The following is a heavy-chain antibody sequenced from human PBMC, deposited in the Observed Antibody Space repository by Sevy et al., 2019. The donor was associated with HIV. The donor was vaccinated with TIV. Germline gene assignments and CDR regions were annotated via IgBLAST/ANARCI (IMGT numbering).Heavy chain of an antibody. V-gene: IGHV3-33*06. Sequence: GGSLRLSCAASGFTFSTYGMHWVRQAPGKGLEWVAVIWFDGSNTYYADSVKGRFTISRDIAKNTLHLQMNSLRVEDTAVYYCAKGYGSGTYFLPPLFDYWAQGTLVTVSS. CDR1: GFTFSTYG. CDR3: AKGYGSGTYFLPPLFDY. CDR2: IWFDGSNT. D-gene: IGHD3-10*01. J-gene: IGHJ4*02.